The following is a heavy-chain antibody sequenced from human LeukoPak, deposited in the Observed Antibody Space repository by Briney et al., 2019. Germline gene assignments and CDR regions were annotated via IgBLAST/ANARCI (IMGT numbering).Heavy chain of an antibody. CDR2: IYYSGST. CDR3: ARAPGYYDILTGLQEPAFDI. J-gene: IGHJ3*02. V-gene: IGHV4-59*01. D-gene: IGHD3-9*01. CDR1: GGSISSYY. Sequence: PLGTLSLTCTVSGGSISSYYWSWIRQPPGKGLEWIGYIYYSGSTNYNPSLKSRVTISVDTSKNQFSLKLSSVTAADTAVYYCARAPGYYDILTGLQEPAFDIWGQGTMVTVSS.